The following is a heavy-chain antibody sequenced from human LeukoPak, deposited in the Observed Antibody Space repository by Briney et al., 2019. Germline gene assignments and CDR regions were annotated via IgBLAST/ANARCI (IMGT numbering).Heavy chain of an antibody. Sequence: ASVKVSCKASGYTFTSYSMHWVRQAPGQGLEWMGIINPISGSTSYAQKFQGRVTMTRDTSTSTVYMELSRLRSEDTAVYYCARVVVGDIAAFDIWGQGTMVTVSS. CDR1: GYTFTSYS. V-gene: IGHV1-46*01. J-gene: IGHJ3*02. D-gene: IGHD4-17*01. CDR2: INPISGST. CDR3: ARVVVGDIAAFDI.